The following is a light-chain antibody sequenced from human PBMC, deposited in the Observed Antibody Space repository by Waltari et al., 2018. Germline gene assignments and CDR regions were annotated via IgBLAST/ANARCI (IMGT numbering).Light chain of an antibody. J-gene: IGLJ2*01. CDR3: SSFAGTHHVV. Sequence: QSALTQPPSASGSPGQSVTISCTGTSSDIGDSNYVSWYQQHPGKVPKLMIYDVYKRPSGVPDPCSGYKSGNTAFLTVSGLQGEDEADYYCSSFAGTHHVVFGGGTKLTVL. CDR1: SSDIGDSNY. V-gene: IGLV2-8*01. CDR2: DVY.